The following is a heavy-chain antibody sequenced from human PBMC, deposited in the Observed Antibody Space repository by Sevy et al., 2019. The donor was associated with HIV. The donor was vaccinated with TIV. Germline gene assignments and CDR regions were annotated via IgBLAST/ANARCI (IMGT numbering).Heavy chain of an antibody. J-gene: IGHJ5*02. CDR3: ARDHNTGWCNWFDP. Sequence: GGCLRLSCEVSGFNVNNYGMHWVRQAPGKGLEWVAMVPYDGSKSHYVDSVKGRFTISRDYSENTLYLQMNNLRVEDTAVYYCARDHNTGWCNWFDPWGHGTLVTVSS. CDR2: VPYDGSKS. CDR1: GFNVNNYG. D-gene: IGHD3-9*01. V-gene: IGHV3-30*02.